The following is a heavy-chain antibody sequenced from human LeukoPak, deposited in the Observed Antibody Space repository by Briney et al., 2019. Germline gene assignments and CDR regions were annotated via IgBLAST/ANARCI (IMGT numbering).Heavy chain of an antibody. CDR1: GGSVNSYY. CDR2: IHYSGST. D-gene: IGHD6-19*01. V-gene: IGHV4-59*02. J-gene: IGHJ3*01. CDR3: ARVQWLPLDVFNF. Sequence: SETLSLTGAVSGGSVNSYYWSWIRQPPGKGLEWIGYIHYSGSTDYNPSLKSRVTISVDTSKNQFSLKMNSMTAADTAMYYCARVQWLPLDVFNFWGQGTMVTVSS.